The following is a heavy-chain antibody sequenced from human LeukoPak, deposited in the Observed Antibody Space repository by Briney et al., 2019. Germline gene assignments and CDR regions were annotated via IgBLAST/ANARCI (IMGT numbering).Heavy chain of an antibody. Sequence: SETLSLTCTVSGGSINTNPNYWGWIRQPPGKGLEWIGCFYYRGSTYYNPSLKSRVTMSVDTSKNQFSLKLSSVTAADTAVYYCARHYSGSYYLWGQGTLVTVSS. D-gene: IGHD1-26*01. CDR3: ARHYSGSYYL. CDR1: GGSINTNPNY. J-gene: IGHJ5*02. CDR2: FYYRGST. V-gene: IGHV4-39*01.